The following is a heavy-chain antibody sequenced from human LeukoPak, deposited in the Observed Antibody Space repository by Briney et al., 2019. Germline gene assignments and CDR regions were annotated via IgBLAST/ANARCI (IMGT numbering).Heavy chain of an antibody. CDR2: IHHSGST. V-gene: IGHV4-59*03. Sequence: YWNXVRQSPGKGLERIGDIHHSGSTNYNPSLQSGVTISMEXXXNQSSQKRRYVSAGGAAVFFFSXXXGSYFAWFDYWGQGTLVTVSS. CDR1: Y. CDR3: SXXXGSYFAWFDY. D-gene: IGHD1-26*01. J-gene: IGHJ4*02.